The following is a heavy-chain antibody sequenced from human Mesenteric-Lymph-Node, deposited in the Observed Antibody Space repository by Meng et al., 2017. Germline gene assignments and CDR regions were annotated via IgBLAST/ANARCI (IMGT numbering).Heavy chain of an antibody. J-gene: IGHJ4*02. D-gene: IGHD3-22*01. V-gene: IGHV1-18*01. Sequence: VQAGTEVETPGASVKVSCKALGYTLASYGISGVRQAPGQGLGWMGWISDYNGNTNYAQKLQGRVTMTTDTSTSTAYMELRSLRSDDTAVYYCARTYYYDSSGYCNYWGQGTLVTVSS. CDR2: ISDYNGNT. CDR3: ARTYYYDSSGYCNY. CDR1: GYTLASYG.